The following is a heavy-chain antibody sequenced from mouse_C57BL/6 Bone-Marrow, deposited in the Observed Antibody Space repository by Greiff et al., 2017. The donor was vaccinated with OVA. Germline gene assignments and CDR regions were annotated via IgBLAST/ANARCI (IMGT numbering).Heavy chain of an antibody. D-gene: IGHD2-1*01. CDR3: ARHGNYVD. V-gene: IGHV1-26*01. CDR2: INPNNGGT. Sequence: VQLQQSGPELVKPGASVKISCKASGYTFTDYYMNWVKQSHGKSLEWIGDINPNNGGTSYNQKFKGKATLTVDKSSSTADMELRSLTSEDSAVYYCARHGNYVDWGQGTLVTVAA. J-gene: IGHJ3*01. CDR1: GYTFTDYY.